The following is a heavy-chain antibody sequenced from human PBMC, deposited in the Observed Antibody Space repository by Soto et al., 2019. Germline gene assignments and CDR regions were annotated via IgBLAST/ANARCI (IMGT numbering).Heavy chain of an antibody. J-gene: IGHJ4*02. CDR3: ARFTPDLLQSKLWSGYYFSYFDY. CDR2: IHYGGST. Sequence: QLQLRESGPGLVKPSETLSLTCSVSGGSISSSTYYWAWIRQPPGKGLEWIATIHYGGSTYYNPSLKSRVAWSMVTSKIDFSLNLTSVHGSDPAIYYCARFTPDLLQSKLWSGYYFSYFDYWGQVTLVIVSA. CDR1: GGSISSSTYY. V-gene: IGHV4-39*02. D-gene: IGHD3-3*01.